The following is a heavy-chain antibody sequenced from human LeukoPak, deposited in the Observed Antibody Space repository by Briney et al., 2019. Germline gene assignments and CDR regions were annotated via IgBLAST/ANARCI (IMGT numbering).Heavy chain of an antibody. CDR1: GFTFSSYG. J-gene: IGHJ4*02. CDR2: IRYDGSNK. D-gene: IGHD5-18*01. V-gene: IGHV3-30*02. Sequence: GGSLRLSCAASGFTFSSYGMHWVRQAPGKGLEWVAFIRYDGSNKYYADSVKGRFAISRDNSKNTLYLQMNSLRAEDTAVYYCAKELSRYGPNREIDYWGQGTLVTVSS. CDR3: AKELSRYGPNREIDY.